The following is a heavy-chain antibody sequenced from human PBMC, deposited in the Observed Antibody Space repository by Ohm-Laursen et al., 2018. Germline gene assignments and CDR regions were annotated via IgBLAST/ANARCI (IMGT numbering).Heavy chain of an antibody. CDR3: ARIRRYSSSWFYFDY. CDR2: IDWDDDK. J-gene: IGHJ4*02. D-gene: IGHD6-13*01. V-gene: IGHV2-70*16. Sequence: TQTLTLTRTFSGFSLSTSGMCVSWIRQPPGKVLEWLARIDWDDDKFYSTSLKTRLTISKDTSKNQVVLTVTNMDPVDTATYYCARIRRYSSSWFYFDYWGQGTLVTVSS. CDR1: GFSLSTSGMC.